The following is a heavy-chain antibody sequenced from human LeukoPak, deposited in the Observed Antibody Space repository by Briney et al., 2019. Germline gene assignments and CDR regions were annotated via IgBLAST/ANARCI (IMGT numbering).Heavy chain of an antibody. CDR2: VNLEHGNP. CDR1: GYSIIELS. Sequence: ASVKVSCKVSGYSIIELSTHWVRQAPGKGLEWMGGVNLEHGNPVYAQKFQGRITMTEDTTTDTAYMELHSLTSEDTAVYYCAKGVAVAGTPPGGDYWGQGTLLTVTS. CDR3: AKGVAVAGTPPGGDY. J-gene: IGHJ4*02. V-gene: IGHV1-24*01. D-gene: IGHD6-19*01.